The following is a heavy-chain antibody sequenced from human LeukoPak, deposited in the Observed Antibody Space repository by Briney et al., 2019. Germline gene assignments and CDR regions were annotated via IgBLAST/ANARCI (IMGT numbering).Heavy chain of an antibody. J-gene: IGHJ3*02. CDR1: GFTFSSYG. CDR2: IRDDGSNK. D-gene: IGHD6-6*01. V-gene: IGHV3-30*02. Sequence: PGGSLRLSCAASGFTFSSYGMHWVRQAPGKGLEWVAFIRDDGSNKYYADSVKGRFTISRDNSKNTLYLQMNSLRAEDTAVYYCASSTGDKYSSSWGAFDIWGQGTMVTVSS. CDR3: ASSTGDKYSSSWGAFDI.